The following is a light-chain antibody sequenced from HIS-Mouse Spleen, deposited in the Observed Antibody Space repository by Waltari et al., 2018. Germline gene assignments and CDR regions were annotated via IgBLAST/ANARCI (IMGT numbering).Light chain of an antibody. Sequence: QSALTQPASVSGSPGQSLTISCTGTSSYVGGYNYVPWYQQHTGKAPKLMIYEVSNRPSGVSNRFSGSKSGNTASLTISGLQAEDEADYYCSSYTSSSTPYVFGTGTKATVL. CDR3: SSYTSSSTPYV. CDR1: SSYVGGYNY. J-gene: IGLJ1*01. V-gene: IGLV2-14*01. CDR2: EVS.